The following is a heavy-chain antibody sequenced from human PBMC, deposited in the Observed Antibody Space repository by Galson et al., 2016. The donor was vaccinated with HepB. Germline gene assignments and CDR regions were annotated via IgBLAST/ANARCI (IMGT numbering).Heavy chain of an antibody. V-gene: IGHV4-4*02. CDR1: GASIVSAHW. D-gene: IGHD6-6*01. J-gene: IGHJ5*02. Sequence: SETLSLTCTVSGASIVSAHWCSWVRQPPGKGLEWIGEIDHSETTHYNPSLGSRVTISVGTSKNQFSLKVNSVTPADTAVYYCARRYSSSDWLDPWGQGTLVTVSS. CDR2: IDHSETT. CDR3: ARRYSSSDWLDP.